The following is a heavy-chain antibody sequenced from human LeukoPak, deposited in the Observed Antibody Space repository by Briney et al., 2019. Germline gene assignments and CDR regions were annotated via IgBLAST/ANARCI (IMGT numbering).Heavy chain of an antibody. V-gene: IGHV1-46*01. J-gene: IGHJ4*02. CDR3: ARVGGNYPIN. CDR2: INPSGGST. CDR1: GYTFTSNY. D-gene: IGHD1-26*01. Sequence: VASVKVSCKASGYTFTSNYMLWVRQAPGQGLEWMGIINPSGGSTSYAQKSQGRVTMTRDTSTSTVYMELSSLRSEDTAVYYCARVGGNYPINWGQGSLVTVSS.